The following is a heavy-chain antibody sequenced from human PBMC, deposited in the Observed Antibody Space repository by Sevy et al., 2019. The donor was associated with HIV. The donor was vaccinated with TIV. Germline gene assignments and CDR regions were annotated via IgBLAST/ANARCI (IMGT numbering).Heavy chain of an antibody. CDR3: ARVIDYGELGNWFDP. V-gene: IGHV3-7*01. Sequence: GGSLGLSCAASGFTFSKYWMSWVRQAPGKGLEWVANIKPDGSDKYYVGSLKGRFTIYRDNAKNSLYLEMNNLRAEDTAVYYCARVIDYGELGNWFDPWGQGTLVTVSS. D-gene: IGHD4-17*01. J-gene: IGHJ5*02. CDR1: GFTFSKYW. CDR2: IKPDGSDK.